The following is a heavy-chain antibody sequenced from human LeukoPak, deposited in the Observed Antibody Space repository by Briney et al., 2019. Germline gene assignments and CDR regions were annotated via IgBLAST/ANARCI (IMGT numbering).Heavy chain of an antibody. D-gene: IGHD3-22*01. J-gene: IGHJ6*02. CDR2: ISAYNGNT. CDR3: ARVAITMIVVVYYGAIGMDV. V-gene: IGHV1-18*01. Sequence: ASVKVSCKASGYTFTSYDINWVRQATGQGLEWMGWISAYNGNTNYAQKLQGRVTMTTDTSTSTAYMELRSLRSDDTAVYYCARVAITMIVVVYYGAIGMDVWGQGTTVTVSS. CDR1: GYTFTSYD.